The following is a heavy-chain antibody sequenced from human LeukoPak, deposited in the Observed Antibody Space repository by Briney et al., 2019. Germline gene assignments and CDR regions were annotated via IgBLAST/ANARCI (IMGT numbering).Heavy chain of an antibody. CDR1: GYTFTSYA. V-gene: IGHV7-4-1*02. J-gene: IGHJ3*02. CDR3: AREPKRRLYDILTGSLRVAFDI. Sequence: ASVKVSCKASGYTFTSYAMNWVRQAPGQGLEWMGWINTNTGNPTYAQGFTGRFVFSLDTSVSTAYLQISSLKAEDTAVYYCAREPKRRLYDILTGSLRVAFDIWGQGTMVTVSS. CDR2: INTNTGNP. D-gene: IGHD3-9*01.